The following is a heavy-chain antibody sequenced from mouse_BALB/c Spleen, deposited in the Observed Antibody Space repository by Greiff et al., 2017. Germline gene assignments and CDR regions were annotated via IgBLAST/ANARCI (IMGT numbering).Heavy chain of an antibody. Sequence: VKLVESGAELMKPGASVKISCKATGYTFSSYWIEWVKQRPGHGLEWIGEILPGSGSTNYNEKFKGKATFTADTSSNTAYMQLSSLTSEDSAVYYCASGGWVHAMDYWGQGTSVTVSS. J-gene: IGHJ4*01. D-gene: IGHD2-3*01. V-gene: IGHV1-9*01. CDR2: ILPGSGST. CDR3: ASGGWVHAMDY. CDR1: GYTFSSYW.